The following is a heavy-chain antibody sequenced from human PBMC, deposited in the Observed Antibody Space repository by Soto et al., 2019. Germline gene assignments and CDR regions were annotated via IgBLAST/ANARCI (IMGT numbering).Heavy chain of an antibody. CDR2: ISSSSSTI. Sequence: ESGGGLVQPGGSLRLSCAASGFTFSSYSMNWVRQAPGKGLEWVSYISSSSSTIYYADSVKGRFTISRDNAKNSLYLQMNSLRAEDTAVYYCARDDYGDGGNYYYYYYMDVWGKGTTVTVSS. CDR3: ARDDYGDGGNYYYYYYMDV. J-gene: IGHJ6*03. V-gene: IGHV3-48*01. D-gene: IGHD4-17*01. CDR1: GFTFSSYS.